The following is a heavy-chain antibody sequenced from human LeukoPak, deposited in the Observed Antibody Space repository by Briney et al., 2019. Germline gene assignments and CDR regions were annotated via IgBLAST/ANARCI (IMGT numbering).Heavy chain of an antibody. D-gene: IGHD1-26*01. CDR1: GFTFSSYG. Sequence: GRSLRLSCAASGFTFSSYGMHWVRQAPGKGLEWVAVRWYDGSNKYYADSVKGRFTISRDNSKNTLYLQMNSLRAEDTAVYYCARVSGSYEYYFDYWGQGTLVTVSS. CDR3: ARVSGSYEYYFDY. CDR2: RWYDGSNK. J-gene: IGHJ4*02. V-gene: IGHV3-33*01.